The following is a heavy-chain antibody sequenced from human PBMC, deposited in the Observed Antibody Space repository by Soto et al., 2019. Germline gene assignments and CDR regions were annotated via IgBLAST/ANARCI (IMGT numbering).Heavy chain of an antibody. Sequence: QVQPVQSGAEVKKPGSSVKVSCKASGGTFSSYAISWVRQAPGQGLEWMGGIIPILGTANYAQKFQGRVTITADESARTAYMELNSLRSQATAVYYCAIHPGARSYYYGMDVWGQGGTVTVSS. CDR1: GGTFSSYA. CDR2: IIPILGTA. D-gene: IGHD2-15*01. V-gene: IGHV1-69*12. CDR3: AIHPGARSYYYGMDV. J-gene: IGHJ6*02.